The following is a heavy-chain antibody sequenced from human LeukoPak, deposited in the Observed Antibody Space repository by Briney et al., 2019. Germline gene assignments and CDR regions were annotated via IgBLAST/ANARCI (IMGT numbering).Heavy chain of an antibody. D-gene: IGHD3-10*01. V-gene: IGHV4-39*01. CDR3: ARQKGNFDY. Sequence: SETLSLTCTVSGGSISSSGYYWGWIRQPPGKGLEWIGTIYYSGATYYNPSLKSRVTISVDTSKNQFSLNQSSVTAADTAVYYCARQKGNFDYWGQGTLVTVSS. CDR1: GGSISSSGYY. J-gene: IGHJ4*02. CDR2: IYYSGAT.